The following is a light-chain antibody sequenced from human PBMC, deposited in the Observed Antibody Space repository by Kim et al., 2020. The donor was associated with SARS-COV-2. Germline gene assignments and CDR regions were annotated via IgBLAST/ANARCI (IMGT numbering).Light chain of an antibody. V-gene: IGLV3-1*01. Sequence: SVSVSPGQTASITCSGSKLGDKYAYWYQKKPGQSPVLVIYQHTKRPSGISQRFSGSSSGNTATLTISRAQTMDEADYYCQAWDSSTAVFGGGTKVTVL. CDR2: QHT. CDR3: QAWDSSTAV. CDR1: KLGDKY. J-gene: IGLJ3*02.